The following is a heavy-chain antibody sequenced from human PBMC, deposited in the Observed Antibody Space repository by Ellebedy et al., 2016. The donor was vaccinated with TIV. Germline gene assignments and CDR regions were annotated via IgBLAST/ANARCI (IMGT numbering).Heavy chain of an antibody. D-gene: IGHD2-15*01. V-gene: IGHV4-31*03. CDR2: IYYSGST. CDR1: GGSISSGGYY. CDR3: ARDRGYCSGGSCYPKYYFDY. J-gene: IGHJ4*02. Sequence: SETLSLXXTVSGGSISSGGYYWSWIRQHPGKGLEWIGYIYYSGSTYYNPSLKSRVTISVDTSKNQFSLKLSSVTAADTAVYYCARDRGYCSGGSCYPKYYFDYWGQGTLVTVSS.